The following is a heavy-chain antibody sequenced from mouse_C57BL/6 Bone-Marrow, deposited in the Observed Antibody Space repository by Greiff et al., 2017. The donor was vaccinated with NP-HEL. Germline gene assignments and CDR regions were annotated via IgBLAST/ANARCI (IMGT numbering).Heavy chain of an antibody. Sequence: VKLQESGPGLVAPSQSLSITCTVSGFSLTSYGVHWVRQPPGKGLEWLVVIWSDGSTTYNSAIKSRRSISKDNSKSQVFLKMNSLQTDDTSMYYWARQGDFYGSSYDAMDYWGQGTSVTVSS. CDR1: GFSLTSYG. CDR2: IWSDGST. V-gene: IGHV2-6-1*01. CDR3: ARQGDFYGSSYDAMDY. J-gene: IGHJ4*01. D-gene: IGHD1-1*01.